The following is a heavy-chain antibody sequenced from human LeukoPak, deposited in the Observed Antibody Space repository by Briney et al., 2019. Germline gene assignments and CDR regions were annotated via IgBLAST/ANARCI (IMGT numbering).Heavy chain of an antibody. CDR3: ARRGSGASLEYYFDL. D-gene: IGHD1-14*01. Sequence: SETLSLTCTVSGGSISSYYWSWIRQPPGKGLEWIGYIYYGVSTNYNPSLKSRVTISLDTSKKQISLKVRSVTAADTAIYYCARRGSGASLEYYFDLWGRGTLVTVSS. CDR1: GGSISSYY. V-gene: IGHV4-59*08. CDR2: IYYGVST. J-gene: IGHJ2*01.